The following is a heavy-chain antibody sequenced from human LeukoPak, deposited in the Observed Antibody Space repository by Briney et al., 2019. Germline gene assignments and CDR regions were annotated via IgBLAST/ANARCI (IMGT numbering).Heavy chain of an antibody. D-gene: IGHD5-12*01. J-gene: IGHJ4*02. CDR3: ARGGSGYDSPPFDY. CDR2: IYSGGST. V-gene: IGHV3-53*01. Sequence: GGSLRLSCAASGFTVSSNYMSWVRQAPGKGLEWVSVIYSGGSTYYADSVKGRFTIPRDNSKNTLYLQMNSLRAEDTAVYYCARGGSGYDSPPFDYWGQGTLVTVSS. CDR1: GFTVSSNY.